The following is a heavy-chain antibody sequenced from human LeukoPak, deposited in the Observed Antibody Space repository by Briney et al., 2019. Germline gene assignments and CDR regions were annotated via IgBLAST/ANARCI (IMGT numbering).Heavy chain of an antibody. D-gene: IGHD2-2*01. J-gene: IGHJ5*02. CDR2: TYYRSTWYN. Sequence: SQTLSLTCAISGDGVSSNSVTWNWIRQSPSRGLEWLGRTYYRSTWYNDYAVSVRGRITVNPDTSKNQFSLHLNSVTPKDTAVYYCARRLTQYDCFDPWGQGILVTVSS. CDR1: GDGVSSNSVT. V-gene: IGHV6-1*01. CDR3: ARRLTQYDCFDP.